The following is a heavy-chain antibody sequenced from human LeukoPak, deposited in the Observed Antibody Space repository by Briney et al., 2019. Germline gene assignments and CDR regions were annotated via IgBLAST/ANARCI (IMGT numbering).Heavy chain of an antibody. Sequence: GGSLRLSCAASGFTFSSSAMHWVRQAPGKGLEWVAVISYDGHNKYYADSVKGRFTISRDNSKNTLYLQMSSLRPEDTAVYYCASSLGRVSDYWGQGTLVIVSS. CDR3: ASSLGRVSDY. D-gene: IGHD1-26*01. V-gene: IGHV3-30-3*01. J-gene: IGHJ4*02. CDR2: ISYDGHNK. CDR1: GFTFSSSA.